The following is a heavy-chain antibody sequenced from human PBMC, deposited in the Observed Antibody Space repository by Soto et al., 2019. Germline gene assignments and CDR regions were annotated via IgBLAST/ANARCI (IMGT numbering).Heavy chain of an antibody. V-gene: IGHV5-51*01. D-gene: IGHD6-13*01. CDR1: GYAFTNYW. CDR3: ARVWEMATVAACDY. Sequence: LGESLKISCRVSGYAFTNYWIAWVRQVPGKGLEWMGIIYPGDSDTRYSPSFQGQVTISVDKSINTAYLQWSSLKASDSAMYYCARVWEMATVAACDYWGQGTLVTVSS. CDR2: IYPGDSDT. J-gene: IGHJ4*02.